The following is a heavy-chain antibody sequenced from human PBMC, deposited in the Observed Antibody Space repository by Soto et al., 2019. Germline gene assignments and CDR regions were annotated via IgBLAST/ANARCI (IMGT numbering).Heavy chain of an antibody. V-gene: IGHV3-21*01. D-gene: IGHD2-2*01. CDR2: ISSSSSYT. CDR1: GFTFSSYS. Sequence: EVQLVESGGGLVKPGGSLRLSCAASGFTFSSYSMNWVRQAPGKGLEWVSSISSSSSYTYYADSVKGRFTISRDNAKNSLYLQMNSLRAEDTAVYYCASFIVVVPAAPIYYYYGMDVWGQGTTVTVSS. J-gene: IGHJ6*02. CDR3: ASFIVVVPAAPIYYYYGMDV.